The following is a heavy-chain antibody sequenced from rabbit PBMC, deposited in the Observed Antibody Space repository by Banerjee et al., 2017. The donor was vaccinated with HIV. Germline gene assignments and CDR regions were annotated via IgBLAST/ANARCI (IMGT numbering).Heavy chain of an antibody. D-gene: IGHD6-1*01. J-gene: IGHJ2*01. CDR2: TGSGGT. CDR3: ARAPYGYGGYDP. V-gene: IGHV1S45*01. CDR1: GFSFSSYA. Sequence: QEQLKESGGGLVQPGGSLKLSCKASGFSFSSYAMSWVRQAPGKGLEWIGDTGSGGTYYASWAKGRFTISKTSSTTVTLQMTSLTAADTATYFCARAPYGYGGYDPWGPGTLVTVS.